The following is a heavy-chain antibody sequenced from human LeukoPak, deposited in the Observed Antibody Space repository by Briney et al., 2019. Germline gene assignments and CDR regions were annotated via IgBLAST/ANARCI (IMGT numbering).Heavy chain of an antibody. Sequence: GGSLRLSCAASGFTVSSNYMSWVRQAPGKGLEWVSVIYSGGSTYYADSVKGRFTISRDNSKNTLYLQMNSLRAEDTAVYYCAKDRLGAAADYFDYWGQGTLVTVSS. CDR2: IYSGGST. J-gene: IGHJ4*02. V-gene: IGHV3-66*01. CDR3: AKDRLGAAADYFDY. CDR1: GFTVSSNY. D-gene: IGHD3-16*01.